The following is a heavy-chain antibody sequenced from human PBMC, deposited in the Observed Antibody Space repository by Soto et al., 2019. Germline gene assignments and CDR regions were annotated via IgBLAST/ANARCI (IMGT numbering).Heavy chain of an antibody. Sequence: GASVKVSCKASGGTFSSYTISWVRQAPGQGLEWMGWISAYNGNTNYAQKLQGRVTMTTDTSTSTAYMELRSLRSDDTAVYYCARDLGRGYFDYWGQGTLVTVSS. CDR3: ARDLGRGYFDY. J-gene: IGHJ4*02. D-gene: IGHD3-16*01. CDR2: ISAYNGNT. CDR1: GGTFSSYT. V-gene: IGHV1-18*01.